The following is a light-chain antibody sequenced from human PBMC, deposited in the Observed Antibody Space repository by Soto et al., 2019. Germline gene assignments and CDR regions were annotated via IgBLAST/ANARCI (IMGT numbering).Light chain of an antibody. V-gene: IGLV1-40*01. CDR3: QSYDSSLRGV. Sequence: QSVLTQPPSVSGAPGQRVTISCTGSNSDIGAGYDVHWYQQLPGTAPKLVIYANNNRPSGVPARFSASKSGTSASLAITGLQADDEADYYCQSYDSSLRGVFGTGTKLTVL. CDR1: NSDIGAGYD. CDR2: ANN. J-gene: IGLJ1*01.